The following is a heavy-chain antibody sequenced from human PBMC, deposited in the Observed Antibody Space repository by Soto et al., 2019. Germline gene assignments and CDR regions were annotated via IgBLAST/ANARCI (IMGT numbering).Heavy chain of an antibody. CDR3: ARGSMDYGDCLLGY. Sequence: GSGPTLVTPTQTLTLTCTFSGFSLSTSGMCVSWIRQPPGKALEWLALIDWDDDKYYSTSLKTRLTISKDTSKNQVVLTMTNMDPVDTATYYCARGSMDYGDCLLGYWGQGTLVTVSS. CDR1: GFSLSTSGMC. D-gene: IGHD4-17*01. V-gene: IGHV2-70*01. J-gene: IGHJ4*02. CDR2: IDWDDDK.